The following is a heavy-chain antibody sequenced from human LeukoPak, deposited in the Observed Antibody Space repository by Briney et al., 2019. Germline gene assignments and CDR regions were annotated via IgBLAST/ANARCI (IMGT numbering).Heavy chain of an antibody. CDR2: IWYDGSNK. D-gene: IGHD3-10*01. J-gene: IGHJ6*02. Sequence: GGSLRLSCAASGFTFSSYGMHWVRQAPGEGLEWVAVIWYDGSNKYYADSVKGRFTISRDNSKNTLYLQMNSLRAEDTAVYYCAREYYYGSGSYYKTDPVYYYYGMDVWGQGTTVTVSS. V-gene: IGHV3-33*01. CDR1: GFTFSSYG. CDR3: AREYYYGSGSYYKTDPVYYYYGMDV.